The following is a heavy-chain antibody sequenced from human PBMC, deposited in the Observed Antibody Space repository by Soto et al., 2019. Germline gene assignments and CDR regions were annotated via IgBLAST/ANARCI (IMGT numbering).Heavy chain of an antibody. CDR2: IYYSGST. CDR1: GGCISSYY. Sequence: SETLSLTCTVSGGCISSYYWSWIRQPPGKGLEWIGYIYYSGSTNYNPSLKSRVTISVDTSKNQFSLKLSSVTAADTAVYYCARSDGRYSGKGTLGTVSS. J-gene: IGHJ4*02. V-gene: IGHV4-59*01. CDR3: ARSDGRY.